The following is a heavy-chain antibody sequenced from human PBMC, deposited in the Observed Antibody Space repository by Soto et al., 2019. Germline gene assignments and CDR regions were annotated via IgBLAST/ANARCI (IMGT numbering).Heavy chain of an antibody. CDR3: ARVRGAARSEYAFDI. J-gene: IGHJ3*02. Sequence: SSETLSLTCTVSGGSISSYYWSWIRQPPGKGLEWIGYIYYSGSTNYNPSLKSRVTISVDTSKNQFSLKLSSVTAADTAVYYCARVRGAARSEYAFDIWGQGTMVTVSS. CDR1: GGSISSYY. CDR2: IYYSGST. V-gene: IGHV4-59*01. D-gene: IGHD6-6*01.